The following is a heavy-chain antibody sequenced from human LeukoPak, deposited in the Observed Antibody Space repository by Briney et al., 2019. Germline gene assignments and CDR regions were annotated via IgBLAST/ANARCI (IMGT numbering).Heavy chain of an antibody. CDR3: ARVRRWLQNPYFDY. Sequence: ASVKVSCKASGYTFTGYYMHWVRQAPGQGLEWMGWINPNSGGTNYAQKFQGRVTITRDTSISTAYMELSRLRSEDTAVYYCARVRRWLQNPYFDYWGQGTLVTVSS. V-gene: IGHV1-2*02. D-gene: IGHD3-22*01. J-gene: IGHJ4*02. CDR1: GYTFTGYY. CDR2: INPNSGGT.